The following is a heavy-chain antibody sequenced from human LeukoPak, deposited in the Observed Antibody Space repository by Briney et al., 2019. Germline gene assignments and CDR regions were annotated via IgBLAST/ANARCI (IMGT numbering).Heavy chain of an antibody. J-gene: IGHJ4*02. CDR3: ARPSEFYASGGGFDY. CDR2: IYYSGST. V-gene: IGHV4-39*01. D-gene: IGHD3-10*01. CDR1: GGSISSSSYY. Sequence: SETLSLTCTVSGGSISSSSYYWGWIRQPPGKGLEWIGSIYYSGSTYYNPSLKSRVTISVDTSKNQFSLKLSSVTAADTAVYYCARPSEFYASGGGFDYWGQGTLVTVSS.